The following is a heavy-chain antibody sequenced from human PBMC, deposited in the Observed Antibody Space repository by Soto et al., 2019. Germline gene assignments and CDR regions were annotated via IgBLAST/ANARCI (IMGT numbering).Heavy chain of an antibody. Sequence: GGSLRLSFAGSGFTFSSYAMSWVRQAPGKGLEGVSAISGSGGSTYYAYSVKVRFTISRDNSKNTLYLQMNSLSAEDTAVYYRGKLLAYXWGQGTLVTVSX. V-gene: IGHV3-23*01. CDR1: GFTFSSYA. CDR3: GKLLAYX. CDR2: ISGSGGST. D-gene: IGHD2-15*01. J-gene: IGHJ4*02.